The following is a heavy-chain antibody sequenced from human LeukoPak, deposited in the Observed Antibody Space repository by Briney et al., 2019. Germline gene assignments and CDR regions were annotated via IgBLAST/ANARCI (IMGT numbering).Heavy chain of an antibody. V-gene: IGHV1-18*01. D-gene: IGHD4-17*01. Sequence: ASVKVSCKASGYTFNSYGISWVRQAPGQGLEWMGWTSAYNGNTNYAQKLQGRVTMTTDTSTSTACMELRSLRSDDTAVYYCARVSTVTLLDVWGKGTTVTVSS. CDR2: TSAYNGNT. CDR3: ARVSTVTLLDV. CDR1: GYTFNSYG. J-gene: IGHJ6*04.